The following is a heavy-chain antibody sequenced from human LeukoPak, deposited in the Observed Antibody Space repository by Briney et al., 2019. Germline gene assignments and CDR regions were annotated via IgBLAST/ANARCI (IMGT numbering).Heavy chain of an antibody. V-gene: IGHV4-39*01. CDR2: IYYSGST. J-gene: IGHJ4*02. Sequence: SETLSLTCTVSGGSISSSNYYWGWIRKPPGKGLEGIGGIYYSGSTYYNPSLKSRVTISVDTSKNQFSLKLSSVTAADTAVYYCARQSASDYYDSSDSFDYWGQGTLVTVSS. D-gene: IGHD3-22*01. CDR1: GGSISSSNYY. CDR3: ARQSASDYYDSSDSFDY.